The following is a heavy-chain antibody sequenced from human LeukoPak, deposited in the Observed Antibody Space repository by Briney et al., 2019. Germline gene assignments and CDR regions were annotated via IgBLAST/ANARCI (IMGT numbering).Heavy chain of an antibody. CDR2: INHSGST. Sequence: SETLSLTCAVYGGSFSGYYWSWIRQPPGKGLEWIGEINHSGSTNYNPSLKSRVTISVDTSKNQFSLKLSSVTAADTAVYYCARAKGGYLGFDYWGQGTLVTVSS. CDR1: GGSFSGYY. V-gene: IGHV4-34*01. J-gene: IGHJ4*02. D-gene: IGHD5-18*01. CDR3: ARAKGGYLGFDY.